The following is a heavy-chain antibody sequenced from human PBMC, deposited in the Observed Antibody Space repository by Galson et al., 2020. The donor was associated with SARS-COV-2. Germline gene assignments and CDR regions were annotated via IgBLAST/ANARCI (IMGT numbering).Heavy chain of an antibody. J-gene: IGHJ3*02. Sequence: GESLKISCTGSGYSFTNYWIDWVRQMPGKGLEWMGIIYPDDSDTRYSTSFQGQVTISADKSISTAYLQRNSLKASDTAMYYCARPSWGSWPCIGGALGAVDIWGQGTLVTVSS. CDR2: IYPDDSDT. CDR3: ARPSWGSWPCIGGALGAVDI. D-gene: IGHD1-26*01. V-gene: IGHV5-51*01. CDR1: GYSFTNYW.